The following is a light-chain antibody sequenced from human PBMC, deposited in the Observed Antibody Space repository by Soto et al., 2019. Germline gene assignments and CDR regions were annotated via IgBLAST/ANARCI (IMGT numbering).Light chain of an antibody. CDR1: SSDIGSYNH. CDR2: AVS. J-gene: IGLJ1*01. V-gene: IGLV2-14*03. CDR3: ISYTDRQSYL. Sequence: QSVLTQPSSVSVSPGQSITISFSGTSSDIGSYNHVACYQQFPGKSPKLMIYAVSDRPPGVSDRFSGSKSGITASLTISGLQAEDEADYYCISYTDRQSYLFGTGTKVTVL.